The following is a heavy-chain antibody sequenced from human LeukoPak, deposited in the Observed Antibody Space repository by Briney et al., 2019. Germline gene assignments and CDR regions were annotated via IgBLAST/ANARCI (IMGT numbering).Heavy chain of an antibody. CDR2: IGSAGDT. Sequence: PGGSLRLSCAASGVIFDNYYIHWVRQATGKGLEWVSAIGSAGDTYYPGPVKGRFTISRENAKNSLYLQMNSLRAGDTAVYYCARASMTGIAAAGTEYGMDVWGQGTTVTVSS. J-gene: IGHJ6*02. V-gene: IGHV3-13*01. D-gene: IGHD6-13*01. CDR3: ARASMTGIAAAGTEYGMDV. CDR1: GVIFDNYY.